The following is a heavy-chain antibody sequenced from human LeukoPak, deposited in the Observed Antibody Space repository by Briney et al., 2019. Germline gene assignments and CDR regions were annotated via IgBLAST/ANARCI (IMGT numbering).Heavy chain of an antibody. J-gene: IGHJ5*02. V-gene: IGHV4-34*01. CDR3: ARSEPKYDSSGYYAPLGSWFDP. Sequence: PSETLSLTCAVYGGSFSGYYWRWIRQPPGKGLEWIGEINHSGSTNYNPSLKSRVTISVDTSKNQFSLKLSSVTAADTAVYYCARSEPKYDSSGYYAPLGSWFDPWGQGTLVTVSS. CDR2: INHSGST. CDR1: GGSFSGYY. D-gene: IGHD3-22*01.